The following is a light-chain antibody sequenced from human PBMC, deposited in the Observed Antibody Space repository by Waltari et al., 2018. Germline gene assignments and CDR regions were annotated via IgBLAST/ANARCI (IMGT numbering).Light chain of an antibody. Sequence: DIQLAQSPSTVPASVGDRVTITCRARQHIHSWLAWYQQKPGKAPKALIYKASNLHSGVPSRFSGSGFGTEFTLTISSLQPDDFATYYCQKYNRPWTFGQGTRVDIK. CDR2: KAS. J-gene: IGKJ1*01. CDR3: QKYNRPWT. V-gene: IGKV1-5*03. CDR1: QHIHSW.